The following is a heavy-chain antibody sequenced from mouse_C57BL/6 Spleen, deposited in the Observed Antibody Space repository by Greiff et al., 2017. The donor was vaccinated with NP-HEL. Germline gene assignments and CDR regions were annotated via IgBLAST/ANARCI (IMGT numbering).Heavy chain of an antibody. CDR1: GYSFTSYY. Sequence: QVQLKESGPELVEPGASVKISCKASGYSFTSYYIHWVKQRPGQGLEWIGWIYPGSGNTKYNEKFKGKATLTADTSSSTAYMQLSSLTSEDSAVYYCAKGALVLHLDYWGQGTSVTVSS. CDR2: IYPGSGNT. V-gene: IGHV1-66*01. J-gene: IGHJ4*01. CDR3: AKGALVLHLDY. D-gene: IGHD1-1*02.